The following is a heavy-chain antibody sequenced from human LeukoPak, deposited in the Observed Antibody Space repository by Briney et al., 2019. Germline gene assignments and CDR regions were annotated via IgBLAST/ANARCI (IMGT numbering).Heavy chain of an antibody. J-gene: IGHJ5*02. CDR1: GYTFTGYY. CDR2: INPNSGGT. V-gene: IGHV1-2*06. Sequence: ASVKVSCKASGYTFTGYYMHWVRQAPGQGLDWMGRINPNSGGTNYAQKFQGRVTMTRDTSISTAYTELSRLRSDDTAVYYCASQGPHYNFWSGYSNWFDPWGQGTLVTVSS. D-gene: IGHD3-3*01. CDR3: ASQGPHYNFWSGYSNWFDP.